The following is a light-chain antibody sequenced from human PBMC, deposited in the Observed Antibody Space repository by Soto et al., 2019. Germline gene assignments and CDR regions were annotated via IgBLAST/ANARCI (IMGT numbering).Light chain of an antibody. CDR1: NSDVGSYNY. CDR3: SSYTTSTTKV. CDR2: DVS. V-gene: IGLV2-14*03. J-gene: IGLJ2*01. Sequence: QSALTQPASVSGSPGQSITISCTGTNSDVGSYNYVSWYQQHPGKAPKLMIYDVSNRPSGISNRFSGSKSGNTASLTISGLQAEDEADYYCSSYTTSTTKVFGGGTQLTVL.